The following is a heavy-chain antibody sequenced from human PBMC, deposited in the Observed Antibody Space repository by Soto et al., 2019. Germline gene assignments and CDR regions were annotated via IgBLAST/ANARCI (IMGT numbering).Heavy chain of an antibody. J-gene: IGHJ6*03. CDR3: AKDEYWESLFYYFMDL. CDR1: GFTFSSYA. CDR2: ISHDGSIT. Sequence: QVQLVESGGGVVEPGRSLRLSCAASGFTFSSYAMHWVRQAPGKGLEWVAVISHDGSITYYSDSVKGRFTMSRDNSNNTLFLQMSSLRSEDTAIYHCAKDEYWESLFYYFMDLWGRGTTVTVSS. V-gene: IGHV3-30*15. D-gene: IGHD3-16*01.